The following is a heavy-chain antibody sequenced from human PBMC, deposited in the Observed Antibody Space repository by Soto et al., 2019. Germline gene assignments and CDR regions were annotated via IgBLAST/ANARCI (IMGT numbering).Heavy chain of an antibody. CDR3: ASMIGDPVLSFDS. CDR2: IFYSGST. D-gene: IGHD3-10*02. J-gene: IGHJ5*01. CDR1: GGSISSYY. V-gene: IGHV4-59*01. Sequence: QVQLQESGPGLVKPSETLSLTCTVSGGSISSYYWSWIRQPPGKGLEWIGFIFYSGSTSYNPSLKSRVTISIDTSGYRFSLKLKSVTAADPAVYYCASMIGDPVLSFDSWGQGTLVAVSS.